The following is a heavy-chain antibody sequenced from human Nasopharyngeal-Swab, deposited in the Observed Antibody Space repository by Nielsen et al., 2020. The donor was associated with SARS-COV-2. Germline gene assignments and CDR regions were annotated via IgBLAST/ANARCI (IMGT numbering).Heavy chain of an antibody. CDR2: ILPLFGTA. CDR1: GGTFKTYV. V-gene: IGHV1-69*13. J-gene: IGHJ5*02. Sequence: SVKVSCKASGGTFKTYVINWVRQAPGHGLEWMGGILPLFGTANYAQKFQGRVTITADESTRTAYMELSSLRSEDTAVYYCARLYYYDSLGYTEVMDVFDPWGQGTLVTVSS. CDR3: ARLYYYDSLGYTEVMDVFDP. D-gene: IGHD3-22*01.